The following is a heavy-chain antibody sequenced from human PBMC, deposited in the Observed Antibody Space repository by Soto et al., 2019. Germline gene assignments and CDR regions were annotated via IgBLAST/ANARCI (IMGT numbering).Heavy chain of an antibody. CDR1: GYTFTSYA. V-gene: IGHV1-3*01. Sequence: ASVKVSCKASGYTFTSYAMNWVRQAPGQRLEWMGWINAGNGNTKYSQKFQGRVTITRDTSASIAYMELSSLRSEDTAVYYCARGGSLYWYFDLWGRGTLVTVSS. CDR3: ARGGSLYWYFDL. D-gene: IGHD1-26*01. J-gene: IGHJ2*01. CDR2: INAGNGNT.